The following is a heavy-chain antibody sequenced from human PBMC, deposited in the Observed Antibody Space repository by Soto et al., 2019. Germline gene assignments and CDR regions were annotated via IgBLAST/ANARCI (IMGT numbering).Heavy chain of an antibody. CDR1: GGSISSYY. CDR2: IYYSGST. J-gene: IGHJ6*02. CDR3: ARHDDYGGNGYYYYGVDV. Sequence: QVQLQESGPGLVKPSETLSLTCTVSGGSISSYYWSWIRQPPGKGLEWIGYIYYSGSTNYNPSLKSRVTISVDTSKNQSSLKLNTVTAADTAVYYCARHDDYGGNGYYYYGVDVWGQGTTVTVSS. V-gene: IGHV4-59*08. D-gene: IGHD4-17*01.